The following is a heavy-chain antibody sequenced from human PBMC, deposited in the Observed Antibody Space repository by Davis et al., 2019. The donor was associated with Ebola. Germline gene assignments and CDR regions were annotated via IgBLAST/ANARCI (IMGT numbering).Heavy chain of an antibody. J-gene: IGHJ3*02. V-gene: IGHV3-48*03. D-gene: IGHD4-17*01. CDR3: AREDYGDYVDI. CDR1: GFTFSSYE. CDR2: ISSSGSTI. Sequence: GESLKISCAASGFTFSSYEMNWVRQAPGKGLEWVPYISSSGSTIYYADSVKGRFTISRDNAKNSLYLQMNSLRAEDTAVYYCAREDYGDYVDIWGQGTMVTVSS.